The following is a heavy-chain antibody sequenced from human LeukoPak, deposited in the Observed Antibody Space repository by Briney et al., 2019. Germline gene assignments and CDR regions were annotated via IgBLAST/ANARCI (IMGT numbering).Heavy chain of an antibody. CDR3: ARARRFGGQTLNSYYYFAVDV. D-gene: IGHD3-16*01. CDR1: VFLLRTTPVG. J-gene: IGHJ6*04. V-gene: IGHV2-5*01. CDR2: LYWNDDK. Sequence: TRSLPYKVSVFLLRTTPVGGSGIRQPLVKPLEWLPLLYWNDDKRYRPSLKTRLTITKDTPKNQVVFTMTTMDHADTATYYCARARRFGGQTLNSYYYFAVDVWGEGTSVTVSS.